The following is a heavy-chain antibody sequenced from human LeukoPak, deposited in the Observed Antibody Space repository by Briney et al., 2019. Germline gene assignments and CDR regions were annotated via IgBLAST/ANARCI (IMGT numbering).Heavy chain of an antibody. D-gene: IGHD3-16*01. J-gene: IGHJ4*02. CDR1: GGTFSSYA. CDR2: IIPISGTA. V-gene: IGHV1-69*05. CDR3: AREADVPGGDY. Sequence: ASVKVSCKASGGTFSSYAISWVRQAPGQGLEWMGGIIPISGTANYAQKFQGRVTITTDESTSTAYMELSSLRSEDTAVYYCAREADVPGGDYWGQGTLVTVSS.